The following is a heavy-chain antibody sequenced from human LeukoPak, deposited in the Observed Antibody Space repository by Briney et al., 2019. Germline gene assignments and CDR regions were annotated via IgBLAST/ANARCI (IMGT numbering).Heavy chain of an antibody. Sequence: SETLSLTCAVYGGSFSGDYWSWIRQPPGKGLEWIGEIHHSGSTNYNPSLKSRVTISVDTSKNQFSLKLTSVTAADTAVYYCARGSSLAAAGTGYSFDYWGQGTQVTVSS. J-gene: IGHJ4*02. CDR3: ARGSSLAAAGTGYSFDY. D-gene: IGHD6-13*01. CDR1: GGSFSGDY. V-gene: IGHV4-34*01. CDR2: IHHSGST.